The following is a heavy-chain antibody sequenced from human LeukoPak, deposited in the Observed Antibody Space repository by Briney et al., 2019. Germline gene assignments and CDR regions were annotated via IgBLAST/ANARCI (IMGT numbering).Heavy chain of an antibody. Sequence: SETLSLTCTVSGGSISSSSYYWGWIRQPPGKGLEWIGSIYYSGSTYYNPSLKSRVTISVDTSKNQFSLKLSSVTAADTAVYYCARGASGWYDGYYFDYWGQGTLVTVSS. D-gene: IGHD6-19*01. J-gene: IGHJ4*02. CDR2: IYYSGST. V-gene: IGHV4-39*01. CDR1: GGSISSSSYY. CDR3: ARGASGWYDGYYFDY.